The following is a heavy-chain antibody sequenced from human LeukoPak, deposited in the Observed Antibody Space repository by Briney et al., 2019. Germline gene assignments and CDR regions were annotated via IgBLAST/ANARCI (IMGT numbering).Heavy chain of an antibody. CDR2: ISSSSSYI. J-gene: IGHJ6*03. CDR3: AKDGETTVTEFDYYYYMDV. D-gene: IGHD4-11*01. CDR1: GFTFSSYS. Sequence: GGSLRLSCAASGFTFSSYSMNWVRQAPGKGLEWVSSISSSSSYIYYADSVKGRFTISRDNSKHTLYLQMNSLRAEDTAVYYCAKDGETTVTEFDYYYYMDVWGKGTTVTVSS. V-gene: IGHV3-21*04.